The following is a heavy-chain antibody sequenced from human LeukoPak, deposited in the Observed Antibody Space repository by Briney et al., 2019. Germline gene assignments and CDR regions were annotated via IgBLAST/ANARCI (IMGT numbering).Heavy chain of an antibody. D-gene: IGHD5-12*01. Sequence: GGSLRLSCAASGFTFSSCSMNWVRQAPGKGLEWVSSISSSSSYMYYTDSVKGRFTISRDNARNSLYLQMNSLTAEDTAVYYCATEPSGRYYYSYGLDVWGQGTTVTVSS. V-gene: IGHV3-21*01. CDR2: ISSSSSYM. CDR3: ATEPSGRYYYSYGLDV. J-gene: IGHJ6*02. CDR1: GFTFSSCS.